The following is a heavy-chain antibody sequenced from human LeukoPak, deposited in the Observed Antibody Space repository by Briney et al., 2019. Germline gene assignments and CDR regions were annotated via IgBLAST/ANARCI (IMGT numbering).Heavy chain of an antibody. V-gene: IGHV4-34*12. D-gene: IGHD2-8*01. CDR3: AREQSVLMVYAAPFDP. Sequence: SETLSLTCAVYGGSFIGYYWSWIRQPPGRGLGWIGEIIHSVSTNYNPSLKSRVTISVDTSKNQFSLKLSSVTAADTAVYYCAREQSVLMVYAAPFDPWGQGTLVTVSS. CDR1: GGSFIGYY. J-gene: IGHJ5*02. CDR2: IIHSVST.